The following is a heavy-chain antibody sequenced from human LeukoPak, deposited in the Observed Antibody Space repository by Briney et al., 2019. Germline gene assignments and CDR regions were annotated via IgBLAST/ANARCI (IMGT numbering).Heavy chain of an antibody. V-gene: IGHV3-23*01. Sequence: PGGSLRLSCAASGFTFSSYAMSWVRQAPGKGLEWVSAISGSGGSTYYADSVKGRFTISRENSKNTLYLQMNSLRAEDTAVYYCARDLGGLYSGYYDIWGQGTMVTVSS. D-gene: IGHD5-12*01. CDR1: GFTFSSYA. J-gene: IGHJ3*02. CDR3: ARDLGGLYSGYYDI. CDR2: ISGSGGST.